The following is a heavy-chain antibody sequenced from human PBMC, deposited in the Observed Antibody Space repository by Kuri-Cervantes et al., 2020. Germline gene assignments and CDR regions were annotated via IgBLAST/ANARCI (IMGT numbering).Heavy chain of an antibody. D-gene: IGHD5-12*01. V-gene: IGHV3-30*03. CDR1: GFTFSSYG. Sequence: GGSLRLSCAASGFTFSSYGMHWVRQAPGKGLEWVAVISYDGSNKYYADSVKGRFTISRDNSKNTLYLQMNSLRAEDTAVYYCARMAYSGYDTFDYWGQGNLVTVSS. J-gene: IGHJ4*02. CDR2: ISYDGSNK. CDR3: ARMAYSGYDTFDY.